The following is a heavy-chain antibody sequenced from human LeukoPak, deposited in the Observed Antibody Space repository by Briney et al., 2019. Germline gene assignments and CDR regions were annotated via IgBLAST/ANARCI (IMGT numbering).Heavy chain of an antibody. Sequence: GGSLRLSCAASGFTFSSYGMSWVRQAPGKGLEWVAFIRYDGSNKYYADSVKGRFTISRDNSKNTLYLQMNSLRAEDTAVYYCAKGREDYYDSSGYYSYWGQGTLVTVSS. CDR1: GFTFSSYG. J-gene: IGHJ4*02. CDR3: AKGREDYYDSSGYYSY. CDR2: IRYDGSNK. V-gene: IGHV3-30*02. D-gene: IGHD3-22*01.